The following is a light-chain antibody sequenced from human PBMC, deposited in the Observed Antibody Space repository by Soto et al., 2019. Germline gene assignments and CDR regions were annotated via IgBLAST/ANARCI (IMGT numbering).Light chain of an antibody. V-gene: IGLV2-14*03. CDR2: DVS. CDR3: SSYSGSGTLVV. Sequence: QSVLTQPASVSGSPGQSITISCTGTSSDIGGYNYVSWYQQYPGKAPKLLIYDVSDRPSGVSSRFSGSKSDNTASLTISGLQAEDEGDYYCSSYSGSGTLVVFGGGTKLTVL. J-gene: IGLJ2*01. CDR1: SSDIGGYNY.